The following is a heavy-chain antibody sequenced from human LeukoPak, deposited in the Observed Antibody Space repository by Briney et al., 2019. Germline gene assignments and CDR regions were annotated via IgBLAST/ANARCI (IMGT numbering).Heavy chain of an antibody. D-gene: IGHD1-26*01. V-gene: IGHV3-74*01. CDR1: AFTFNTYW. CDR2: INGDESST. J-gene: IGHJ4*02. CDR3: ARGAKWAYYFDY. Sequence: GGSLRLCCAASAFTFNTYWMHWVRQVPGRGLEWVSRINGDESSTNYADSVKGRFTISRDNAKDTLYLHMNSLTAEDTAVYYCARGAKWAYYFDYWGQGTLVTVSS.